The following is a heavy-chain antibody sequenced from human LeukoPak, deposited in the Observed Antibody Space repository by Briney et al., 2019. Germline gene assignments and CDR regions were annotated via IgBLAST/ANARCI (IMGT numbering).Heavy chain of an antibody. V-gene: IGHV3-11*04. CDR3: AREDNYSSPIDY. CDR2: ISSSGSTI. CDR1: GFTFSDYY. Sequence: GRSLRLSCAASGFTFSDYYMSWIRQAPGKGLEWVSYISSSGSTIYYADSVKGRFTISRDNAKNSLYLQMNSLRAEDTAVYYCAREDNYSSPIDYWGQGTLVTVSS. D-gene: IGHD3-10*01. J-gene: IGHJ4*02.